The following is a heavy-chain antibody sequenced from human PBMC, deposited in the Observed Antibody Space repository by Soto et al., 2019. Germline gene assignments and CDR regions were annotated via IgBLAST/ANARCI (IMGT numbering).Heavy chain of an antibody. Sequence: QVQLVQSGDEVKKPGASVKVSCKASGYTFTSYGISCVRQAPGQGLEWMGWISAYNGNTNYAQKLQGRITMTTDTSTSKAYMELRSLRSDDTAVYYCAREGYCISTSCYARYDYYYGMDVWGQGTTVTVSS. D-gene: IGHD2-2*01. CDR3: AREGYCISTSCYARYDYYYGMDV. CDR1: GYTFTSYG. J-gene: IGHJ6*02. CDR2: ISAYNGNT. V-gene: IGHV1-18*01.